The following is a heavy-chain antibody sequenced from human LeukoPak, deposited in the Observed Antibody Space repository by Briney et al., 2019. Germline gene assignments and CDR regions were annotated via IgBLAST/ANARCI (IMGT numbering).Heavy chain of an antibody. CDR3: ARDPGFIDY. Sequence: PGRSLRLSCAASGFTFSSYAMHWVRQAPGKGLEWVAVISYDGSNKYYADSVKGRFTISRDNSKNTLYLQMNSLRAEDTAVYYCARDPGFIDYWGQGTLVTVSS. V-gene: IGHV3-30*01. CDR2: ISYDGSNK. CDR1: GFTFSSYA. J-gene: IGHJ4*02.